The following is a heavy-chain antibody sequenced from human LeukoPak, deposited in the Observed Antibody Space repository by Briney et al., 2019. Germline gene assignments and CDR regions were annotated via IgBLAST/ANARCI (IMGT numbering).Heavy chain of an antibody. Sequence: ASVKVSCKASGGTLSSYAISWVRQAPGQGLEWMGGIIPIFGTANYAQKFQGRVTITADESTSTAYMELSSLRFEDTAVYYCARAMGAAAGIYYYYGMDVWGQGTTVTVSS. CDR2: IIPIFGTA. V-gene: IGHV1-69*01. D-gene: IGHD6-13*01. CDR3: ARAMGAAAGIYYYYGMDV. CDR1: GGTLSSYA. J-gene: IGHJ6*02.